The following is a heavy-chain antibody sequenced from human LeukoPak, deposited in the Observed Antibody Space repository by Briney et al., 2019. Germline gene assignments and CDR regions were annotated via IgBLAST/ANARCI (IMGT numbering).Heavy chain of an antibody. J-gene: IGHJ5*02. CDR2: GSESGGT. V-gene: IGHV4-34*01. CDR1: GGSLNGHY. CDR3: AKNGQSGFSSDP. D-gene: IGHD3-3*01. Sequence: SETLSLTCAVYGGSLNGHYWSWIRQPPGKGLEWIGEGSESGGTKFNPSLKSRVTISADTSKNQFSLKLNSVTAADTAVYYCAKNGQSGFSSDPWGQGTLVTVSS.